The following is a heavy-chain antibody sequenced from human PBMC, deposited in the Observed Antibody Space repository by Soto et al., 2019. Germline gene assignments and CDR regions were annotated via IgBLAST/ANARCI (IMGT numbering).Heavy chain of an antibody. CDR3: ARDLLEMATISRYYGMDV. CDR2: ISSSSSYI. D-gene: IGHD5-12*01. J-gene: IGHJ6*02. V-gene: IGHV3-21*01. Sequence: PGGSLRLSCAASGFTFSSYSMNWVRQAPGKGLEWVSSISSSSSYIYYADSVKGRFTISRDNAKHSLYLQMNSLRAEDTAVYYCARDLLEMATISRYYGMDVWGQGTTVTVSS. CDR1: GFTFSSYS.